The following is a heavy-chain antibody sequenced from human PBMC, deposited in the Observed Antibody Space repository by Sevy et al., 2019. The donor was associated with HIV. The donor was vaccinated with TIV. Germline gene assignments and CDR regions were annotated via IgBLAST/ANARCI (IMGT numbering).Heavy chain of an antibody. D-gene: IGHD2-8*01. Sequence: GGSLRLSCAASGFTFSSYAMHWVRQAPGKGLEWVAVISYAGSNKYYADSVKGRFTISRDNSKNTLYLQTNSLRAEDTAVYYCAREREGQFIVLMVYAFYFLDYWGQGTLVTVSS. CDR2: ISYAGSNK. CDR3: AREREGQFIVLMVYAFYFLDY. V-gene: IGHV3-30-3*01. J-gene: IGHJ4*02. CDR1: GFTFSSYA.